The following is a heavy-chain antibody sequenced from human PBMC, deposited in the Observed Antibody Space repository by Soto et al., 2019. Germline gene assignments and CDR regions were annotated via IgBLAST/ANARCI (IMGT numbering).Heavy chain of an antibody. CDR3: ERDGNADYGMDV. J-gene: IGHJ6*02. V-gene: IGHV3-48*02. CDR2: ISSSSSTI. D-gene: IGHD2-15*01. CDR1: GFTFSSYI. Sequence: GGSLRLSCSASGFTFSSYIMNWVRQSPVKGLEWVSYISSSSSTIYYADSVKGRFTISRDNAKNSLYLQMNSLRDEDTAVYYCERDGNADYGMDVWGPGTTVTVSS.